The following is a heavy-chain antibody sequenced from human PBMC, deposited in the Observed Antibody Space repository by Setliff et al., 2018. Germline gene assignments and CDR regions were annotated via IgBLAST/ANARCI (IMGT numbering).Heavy chain of an antibody. CDR3: ARVIDAFYNYPDV. J-gene: IGHJ6*04. Sequence: SETLSLTCSVSGGSISPYYWGWIRQSPKTGLEFIAHVRYTGRADYNPSLRSRASISIDTSKKQFSLKLRSLAAADTAIYYCARVIDAFYNYPDVWGKGTTVTVSS. V-gene: IGHV4-59*01. CDR1: GGSISPYY. CDR2: VRYTGRA. D-gene: IGHD2-21*01.